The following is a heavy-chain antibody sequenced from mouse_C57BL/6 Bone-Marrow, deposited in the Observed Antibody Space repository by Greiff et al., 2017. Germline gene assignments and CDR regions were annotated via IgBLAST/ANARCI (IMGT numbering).Heavy chain of an antibody. Sequence: EVQLQQSGTVLARPGASVKMSCKTSGYTFTSYWMHWVKQRPGQGLEWIGAIYPGNSDTSYNQKFKGKAKLTAVTSASTAYMERSSLTNEDSAVYYCTSWGYDYGTGWFAYWGQGTLVTVSA. J-gene: IGHJ3*01. CDR1: GYTFTSYW. V-gene: IGHV1-5*01. CDR3: TSWGYDYGTGWFAY. D-gene: IGHD2-4*01. CDR2: IYPGNSDT.